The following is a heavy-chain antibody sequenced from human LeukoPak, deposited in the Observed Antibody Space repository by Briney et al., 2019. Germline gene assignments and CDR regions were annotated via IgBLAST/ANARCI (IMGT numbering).Heavy chain of an antibody. CDR1: GFTFSSYE. CDR3: ARDPSANAFDI. D-gene: IGHD2-2*01. CDR2: ISSSGSTI. V-gene: IGHV3-48*03. J-gene: IGHJ3*02. Sequence: GGSLRLSCAASGFTFSSYEMNWVRQAPGKGLEWVSYISSSGSTIYYADSVKGRFTISRDNAKNSLYLQMNSLRAEDTAVYYCARDPSANAFDIWGQGTMVTISS.